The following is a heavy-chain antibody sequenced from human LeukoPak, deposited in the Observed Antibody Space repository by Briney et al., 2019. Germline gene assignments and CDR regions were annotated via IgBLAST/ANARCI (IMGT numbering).Heavy chain of an antibody. CDR2: ISSSGSTI. J-gene: IGHJ4*02. Sequence: SGGSLRLSCAASGFIFSSYEMNWVRQAPGKGLEWVSYISSSGSTIYYADSVKGRFTISRDNAKNSLYLQMNSLRAEDTALYYCAKGGSFIVATDGGDYFDYWGQGTLVTASS. CDR1: GFIFSSYE. D-gene: IGHD5-12*01. V-gene: IGHV3-48*03. CDR3: AKGGSFIVATDGGDYFDY.